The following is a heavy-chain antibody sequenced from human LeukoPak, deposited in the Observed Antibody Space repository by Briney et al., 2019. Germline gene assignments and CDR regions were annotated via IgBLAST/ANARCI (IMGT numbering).Heavy chain of an antibody. CDR2: IRSKANSYAT. CDR3: AKVSWGFYGGYADFDY. J-gene: IGHJ4*02. CDR1: GFTFSGSA. Sequence: GGSLRLSCAASGFTFSGSAMHWVRQASGKGLEWVGRIRSKANSYATAYAASVKGRFTISRDNSKNTLYLQMNSLRAEDTAVYYCAKVSWGFYGGYADFDYWGQGTLVTVSS. V-gene: IGHV3-73*01. D-gene: IGHD5-12*01.